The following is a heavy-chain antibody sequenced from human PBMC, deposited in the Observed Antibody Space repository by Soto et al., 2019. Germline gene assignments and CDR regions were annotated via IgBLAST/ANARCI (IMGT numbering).Heavy chain of an antibody. J-gene: IGHJ5*02. V-gene: IGHV1-3*01. CDR3: ARVGLKYLRWFDP. D-gene: IGHD6-6*01. CDR1: GYSFMSYG. CDR2: INVDNGDT. Sequence: SGAEVKMPGASVKVSCKASGYSFMSYGIQWVRQAPGQSLEWMGWINVDNGDTKYSQNFQDRVTIIRDTSASTVYMELSSLRTEDTAVYYCARVGLKYLRWFDPWGQGSLVTVSS.